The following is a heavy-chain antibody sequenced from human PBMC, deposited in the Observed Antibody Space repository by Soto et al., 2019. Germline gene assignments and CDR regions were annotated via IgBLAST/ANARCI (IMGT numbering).Heavy chain of an antibody. Sequence: EVQLLESGGDLVQPGGSLRLSCAASGFTFTNYLMTWVRQAPGKGLEWVSSIDKGGGDTYYADSVKGRFTISRDNSKNTLYLQMNGLRAEDTALYYCAKDTYSRSWYFWGQGTLVTVSS. V-gene: IGHV3-23*03. CDR2: IDKGGGDT. CDR3: AKDTYSRSWYF. D-gene: IGHD2-2*01. CDR1: GFTFTNYL. J-gene: IGHJ4*02.